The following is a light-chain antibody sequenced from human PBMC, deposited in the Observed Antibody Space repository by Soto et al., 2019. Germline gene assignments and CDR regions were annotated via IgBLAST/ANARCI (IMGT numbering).Light chain of an antibody. CDR1: SGDGGGHNY. CDR3: TSYTRSATPYI. J-gene: IGLJ1*01. V-gene: IGLV2-14*01. Sequence: QSALTQPASESGPPGKSITFSCTGTSGDGGGHNYVSWYQQHPGKAPKLIIYEVTNRPSGVSNRFSGSKSGNRASLTISGLQAEDGADYYCTSYTRSATPYIYGSGTKVTVL. CDR2: EVT.